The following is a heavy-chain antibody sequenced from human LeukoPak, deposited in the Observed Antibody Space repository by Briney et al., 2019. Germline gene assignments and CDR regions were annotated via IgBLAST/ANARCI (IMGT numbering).Heavy chain of an antibody. CDR1: GLTPADYG. V-gene: IGHV3-20*04. D-gene: IGHD2-2*01. J-gene: IGHJ4*02. CDR3: ARDLSASWYSLGY. Sequence: GGSLRLSCAASGLTPADYGMSWVRQAPGKGLEWVSGIDWSGESTGYADSVKGRFTISRDNAANVLYLQMNGLRAEVTALYYCARDLSASWYSLGYWGRGTLVTVSS. CDR2: IDWSGEST.